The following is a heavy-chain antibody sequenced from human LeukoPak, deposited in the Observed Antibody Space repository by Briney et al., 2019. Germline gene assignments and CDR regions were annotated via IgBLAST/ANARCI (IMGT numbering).Heavy chain of an antibody. Sequence: GSSVKVSCKTSADIFSSYAINWVRQAPGQGLEWMGRIIPLTGVVNYGQKLQTRVTISADKSTSTAYMEVSSLRFEDTAVYFGARERRSRAGSCYAADLDSWGQGTLVTVSS. CDR2: IIPLTGVV. CDR1: ADIFSSYA. D-gene: IGHD2-15*01. V-gene: IGHV1-69*04. CDR3: ARERRSRAGSCYAADLDS. J-gene: IGHJ4*02.